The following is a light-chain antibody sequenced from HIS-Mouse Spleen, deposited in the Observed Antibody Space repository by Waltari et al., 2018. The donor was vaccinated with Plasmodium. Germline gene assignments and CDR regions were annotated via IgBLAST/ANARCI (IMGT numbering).Light chain of an antibody. CDR2: SNK. Sequence: QSVLTQPPSASGTPGQRVTISCSGSSSNIGSNTVTWYQQLPGTAPKLLIYSNKQRPSEVPDRFSGAKSGTSASLAISGLQSEDVADYYCAAWDDSLNGVVFGGGTKLTVL. CDR3: AAWDDSLNGVV. CDR1: SSNIGSNT. V-gene: IGLV1-44*01. J-gene: IGLJ2*01.